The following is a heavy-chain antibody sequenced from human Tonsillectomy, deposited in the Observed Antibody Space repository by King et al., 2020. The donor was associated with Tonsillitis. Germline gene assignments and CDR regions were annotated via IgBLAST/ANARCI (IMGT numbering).Heavy chain of an antibody. CDR3: ARDQAYTSFDY. Sequence: VQLVESGGGLVQPGGSLKLSCAASEFTFSSSWMTWIRQAPGKGLQWVATIRPDGSEKYYADSVKGRFTVSRDNAKNSLDLQMNSLRSEDTALYYCARDQAYTSFDYWGQGTLATVSS. D-gene: IGHD6-19*01. J-gene: IGHJ4*02. V-gene: IGHV3-7*04. CDR2: IRPDGSEK. CDR1: EFTFSSSW.